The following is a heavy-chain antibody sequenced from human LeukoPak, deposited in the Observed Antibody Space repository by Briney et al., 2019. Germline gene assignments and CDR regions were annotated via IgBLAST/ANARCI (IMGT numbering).Heavy chain of an antibody. CDR2: IYYSGST. Sequence: PSETLSLTCTVSGGSISSYYWSWIRQPPGKGLEWIGYIYYSGSTNYNPSLKSRVTISVDTSKNQFSLKLSSVTAADTAVYYCARFWGFGEPSFDYWGQGTLVTVSS. V-gene: IGHV4-59*01. CDR3: ARFWGFGEPSFDY. CDR1: GGSISSYY. J-gene: IGHJ4*02. D-gene: IGHD3-10*01.